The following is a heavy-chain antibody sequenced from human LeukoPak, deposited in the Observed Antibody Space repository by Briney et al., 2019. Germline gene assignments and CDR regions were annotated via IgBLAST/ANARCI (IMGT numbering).Heavy chain of an antibody. Sequence: TSQTQSLTCTVSGGSMSSGDYYWSWNRQPPGKGLDWIGYIYYSGSTHYNPSLKSRVTISVDTSKNQFSLKQSFVTAADTAVYYCARDWVGATGNFDYWGQGTLVTVSS. V-gene: IGHV4-30-4*08. CDR2: IYYSGST. J-gene: IGHJ4*02. CDR3: ARDWVGATGNFDY. D-gene: IGHD1-26*01. CDR1: GGSMSSGDYY.